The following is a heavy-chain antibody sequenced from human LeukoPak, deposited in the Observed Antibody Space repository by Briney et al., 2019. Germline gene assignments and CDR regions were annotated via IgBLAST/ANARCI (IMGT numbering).Heavy chain of an antibody. D-gene: IGHD6-19*01. CDR1: GFTFSSYE. J-gene: IGHJ4*02. Sequence: GSLRLSCAASGFTFSSYEMNWVRQAPGKGLEWVSYISSSGSTIYYADSVKGRFTISRDNAKNSLYLQMNSLRAEDTAVYYCARDADSSGWYPLYYFDYWGQGTLVTVSS. V-gene: IGHV3-48*03. CDR3: ARDADSSGWYPLYYFDY. CDR2: ISSSGSTI.